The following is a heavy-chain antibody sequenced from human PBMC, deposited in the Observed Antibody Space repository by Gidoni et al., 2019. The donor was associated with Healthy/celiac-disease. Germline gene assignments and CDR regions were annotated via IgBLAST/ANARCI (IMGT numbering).Heavy chain of an antibody. D-gene: IGHD4-17*01. CDR2: IWYDGSNK. J-gene: IGHJ4*02. V-gene: IGHV3-33*01. CDR1: GFTCSSYG. CDR3: ARDKGRGDYLFSFDY. Sequence: QVQLVESGGGVVQPGRSLRLSCAASGFTCSSYGMHWVRQAPGKGLEWVAVIWYDGSNKYYADSVKGRFTISRDNSKNTLYLQMNSLRAEDTAVYYCARDKGRGDYLFSFDYWGQGTLVTVSS.